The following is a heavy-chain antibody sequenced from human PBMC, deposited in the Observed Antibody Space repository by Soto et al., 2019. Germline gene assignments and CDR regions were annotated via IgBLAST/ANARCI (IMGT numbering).Heavy chain of an antibody. CDR2: IYYSGST. CDR1: GGSISSGDYY. V-gene: IGHV4-30-4*01. Sequence: LSLTCTVSGGSISSGDYYWSWIRQPPGKGLEWIGYIYYSGSTYYNPSLKSRVTISVDTSKNQFSLKLSSVTAADTAVYYCASVDTAMVLDIWGQGTMVTVSS. CDR3: ASVDTAMVLDI. D-gene: IGHD5-18*01. J-gene: IGHJ3*02.